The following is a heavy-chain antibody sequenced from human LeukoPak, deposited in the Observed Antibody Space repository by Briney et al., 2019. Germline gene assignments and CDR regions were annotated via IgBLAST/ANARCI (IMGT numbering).Heavy chain of an antibody. CDR3: ARERGFDI. J-gene: IGHJ3*02. CDR2: IKQDGSEK. D-gene: IGHD3-10*01. V-gene: IGHV3-7*01. CDR1: GFTFTSYW. Sequence: GGSLRLSCAASGFTFTSYWMSWVRQAPGKGLEWVASIKQDGSEKYYVDSVKGRFTISRDNSKNTLYLQMNSLRAEDTAVYYCARERGFDIWGQGTMVTVSS.